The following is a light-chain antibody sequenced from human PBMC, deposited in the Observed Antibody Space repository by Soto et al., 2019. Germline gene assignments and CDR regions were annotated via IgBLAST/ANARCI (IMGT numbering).Light chain of an antibody. V-gene: IGLV3-21*02. Sequence: SYELTQAPSVSVAPGQTARVTCGGTNIGRKSVFWYQQKPRQAPVLVVYDDRARPSGIPERFSGSNSGHTATLTISRVEAGDEADYYCQVWDSSSDHVAFGGGTKVTVL. CDR2: DDR. CDR3: QVWDSSSDHVA. J-gene: IGLJ2*01. CDR1: NIGRKS.